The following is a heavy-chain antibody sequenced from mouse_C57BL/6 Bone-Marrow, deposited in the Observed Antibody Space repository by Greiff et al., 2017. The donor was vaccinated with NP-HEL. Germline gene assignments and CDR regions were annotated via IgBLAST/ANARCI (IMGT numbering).Heavy chain of an antibody. CDR1: GYTFTSYW. CDR3: ARKDYGSSYWYFDV. Sequence: QVQLQQPGAELVKPGASVKLSCKASGYTFTSYWMQWVKQRPGQGLEWIGEIDPSDSYTNYNQTFKGKATLTVDTSSSTAYMQLSSLTSEDSAVYYCARKDYGSSYWYFDVWGTGTTVTVSS. D-gene: IGHD1-1*01. V-gene: IGHV1-50*01. CDR2: IDPSDSYT. J-gene: IGHJ1*03.